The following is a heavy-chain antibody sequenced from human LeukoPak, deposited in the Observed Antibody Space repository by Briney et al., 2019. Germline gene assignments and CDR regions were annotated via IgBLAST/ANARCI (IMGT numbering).Heavy chain of an antibody. CDR1: GGSISSHY. J-gene: IGHJ6*03. CDR2: ICYSGST. D-gene: IGHD3-10*01. V-gene: IGHV4-59*11. CDR3: ARVKTMVRGVTRYYYYYYMDV. Sequence: PSETLSLTCTVSGGSISSHYWSWIRQPPGKGLEWIGYICYSGSTNYNPSLKSRVTISVDTSKNQFSLKLSSVTAADTAVYYCARVKTMVRGVTRYYYYYYMDVWGKGTTVTVSS.